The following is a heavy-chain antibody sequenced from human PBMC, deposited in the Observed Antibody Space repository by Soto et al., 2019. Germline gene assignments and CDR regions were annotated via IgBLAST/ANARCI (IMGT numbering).Heavy chain of an antibody. Sequence: QVQLQESGPGLVKPSQTLSLTCTVSGGSISSGGYYWSWIRQHPGKGLEWIGYIYYSGSTYYNPSRKSRVNISVDTSKNPFSLKLSSVTAADTAVYYCARDQGFYGDGWFDYWGQGTLVTVSS. CDR1: GGSISSGGYY. CDR3: ARDQGFYGDGWFDY. CDR2: IYYSGST. D-gene: IGHD4-17*01. V-gene: IGHV4-31*03. J-gene: IGHJ4*02.